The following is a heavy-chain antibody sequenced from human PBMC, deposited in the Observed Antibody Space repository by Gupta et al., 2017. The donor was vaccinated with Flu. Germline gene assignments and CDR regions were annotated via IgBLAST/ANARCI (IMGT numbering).Heavy chain of an antibody. D-gene: IGHD6-19*01. Sequence: EVQILVSGGGFVQPGGSLRLSCVGSGFPFGSYGMSWVRQAPGKGLEWVSSISLSGTSIDYADSVKGRFTISRDNSKNMVFLQMNSLRAEDTATYYCVKDSYASGWYHEYWGQGTLVTVSA. CDR3: VKDSYASGWYHEY. CDR2: ISLSGTSI. V-gene: IGHV3-23*01. CDR1: GFPFGSYG. J-gene: IGHJ4*02.